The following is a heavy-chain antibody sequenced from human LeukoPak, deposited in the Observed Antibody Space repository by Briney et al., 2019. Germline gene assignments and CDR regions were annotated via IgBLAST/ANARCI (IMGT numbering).Heavy chain of an antibody. J-gene: IGHJ4*02. V-gene: IGHV3-48*03. D-gene: IGHD3-3*01. CDR3: ARDGGYDFWSGYNPRGYFDY. Sequence: GGSLRLSCAASGFTFSSYEMNWVRQAPGKGLEWVSYISSSGSTIYYADSVKGRFTISRDNAKNSLYLQMNSLRAGDTAVYYCARDGGYDFWSGYNPRGYFDYWGQGTLVTVSS. CDR2: ISSSGSTI. CDR1: GFTFSSYE.